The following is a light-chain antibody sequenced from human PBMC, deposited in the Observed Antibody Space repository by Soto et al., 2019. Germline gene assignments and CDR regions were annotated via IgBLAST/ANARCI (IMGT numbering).Light chain of an antibody. CDR3: QQRSNWPLIT. J-gene: IGKJ5*01. Sequence: EIVLTRSPATLSLSPGERATLSCRASQSVSRYLAWYQQNPGQAPRLLIYDASNRATGIPARFSGSGSGTDFTLTISSLEPEDFAVYYCQQRSNWPLITFGQGTRLEIK. CDR1: QSVSRY. V-gene: IGKV3-11*01. CDR2: DAS.